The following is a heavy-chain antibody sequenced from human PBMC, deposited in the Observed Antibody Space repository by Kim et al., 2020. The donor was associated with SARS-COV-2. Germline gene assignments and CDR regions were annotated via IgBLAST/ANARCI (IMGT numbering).Heavy chain of an antibody. D-gene: IGHD1-1*01. CDR3: ARDVGGNWDY. CDR2: YP. J-gene: IGHJ4*02. V-gene: IGHV3-11*06. Sequence: YPNYPNSVKGRVTIAREHAKTSRYRQMNSLRAEDTAVYYCARDVGGNWDYWGRGTLVTVSS.